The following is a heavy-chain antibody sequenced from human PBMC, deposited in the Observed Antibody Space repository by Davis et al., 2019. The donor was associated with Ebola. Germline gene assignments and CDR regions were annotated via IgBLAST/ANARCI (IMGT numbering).Heavy chain of an antibody. J-gene: IGHJ5*02. D-gene: IGHD2-15*01. CDR3: ARGLAYCSGGSCYYNWFDP. Sequence: MPSETLSLTCAISGDSVSTSSSAWNWIRQSPSRGLEWLGRTYYRSTWHFAYGISVKSRIMLNPDTSKNQFSLKLSSVTAADTAVYYCARGLAYCSGGSCYYNWFDPWGQGTLVTVSS. CDR2: TYYRSTWHF. V-gene: IGHV6-1*01. CDR1: GDSVSTSSSA.